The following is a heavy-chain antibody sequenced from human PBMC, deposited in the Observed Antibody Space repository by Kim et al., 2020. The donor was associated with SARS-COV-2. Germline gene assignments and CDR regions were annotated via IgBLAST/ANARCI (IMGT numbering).Heavy chain of an antibody. J-gene: IGHJ3*02. Sequence: VKGRFTISRDNSKNTLYLQMGSLRAEDMAVYYCARVESIFGVVIGAFDIWGQGTMVTVSS. D-gene: IGHD3-3*01. CDR3: ARVESIFGVVIGAFDI. V-gene: IGHV3-64*01.